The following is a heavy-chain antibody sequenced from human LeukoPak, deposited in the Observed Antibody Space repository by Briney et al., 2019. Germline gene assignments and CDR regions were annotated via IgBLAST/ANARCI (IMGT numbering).Heavy chain of an antibody. Sequence: AGGSLRLSCAASGFTFSRYSMNWVRQAPGKGLEWISYITHTGATLYYADSVKGRFTISRDDAKNSLYLQMNGLRAEDTAMYYCVRDHLWAFDIWGQGTVVTVSS. CDR1: GFTFSRYS. CDR2: ITHTGATL. J-gene: IGHJ3*02. V-gene: IGHV3-48*04. CDR3: VRDHLWAFDI. D-gene: IGHD2-21*01.